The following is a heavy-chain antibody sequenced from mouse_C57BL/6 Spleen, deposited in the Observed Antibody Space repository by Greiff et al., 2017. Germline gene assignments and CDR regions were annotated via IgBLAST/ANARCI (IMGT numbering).Heavy chain of an antibody. D-gene: IGHD5-1*01. CDR1: GYAFSSSW. CDR2: IYPGDGDT. CDR3: ARWGSNFGY. Sequence: QVQLQQSGPVLVKPGASVKISCKASGYAFSSSWMNWVKQRPGKGLEWIGRIYPGDGDTNYNGKFKGKATLTADKSSSTAYMQLLSLTSEDSAVYFCARWGSNFGYWGQGTTLTVSS. V-gene: IGHV1-82*01. J-gene: IGHJ2*01.